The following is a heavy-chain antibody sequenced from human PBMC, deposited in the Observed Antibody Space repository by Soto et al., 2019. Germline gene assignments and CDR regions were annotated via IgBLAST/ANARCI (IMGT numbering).Heavy chain of an antibody. Sequence: QVQLVQSGAEVKKPGTSVKVSCKASGYIFSNYYMHWVRQAPGQGLEWMGVFNPGGDATHYAQSFQGRVSVTRDTSTSTVYMELSTLTSEDTAVYYCARRGMSKIGFDTWGQGTMVTVSS. D-gene: IGHD3-10*01. CDR1: GYIFSNYY. CDR3: ARRGMSKIGFDT. V-gene: IGHV1-46*01. CDR2: FNPGGDAT. J-gene: IGHJ3*02.